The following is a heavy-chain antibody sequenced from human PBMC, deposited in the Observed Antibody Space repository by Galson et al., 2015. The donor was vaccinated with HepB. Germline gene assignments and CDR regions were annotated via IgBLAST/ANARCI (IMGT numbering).Heavy chain of an antibody. CDR3: ASGTTSAPRWFDP. Sequence: SLRLSCAASELTFSDTWMSWVRQAPGKGLEWVGRIKSKTDGETTDYAAPVKGRFTISRDDSKNTLYLQMNSLRAEDTAVYYCASGTTSAPRWFDPWGQGTLVTVSS. V-gene: IGHV3-15*01. CDR2: IKSKTDGETT. D-gene: IGHD1-26*01. J-gene: IGHJ5*02. CDR1: ELTFSDTW.